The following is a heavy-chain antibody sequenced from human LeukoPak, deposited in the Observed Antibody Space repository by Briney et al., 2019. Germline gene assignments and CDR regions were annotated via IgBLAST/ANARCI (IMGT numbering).Heavy chain of an antibody. V-gene: IGHV3-23*01. CDR1: GFTFSSYA. Sequence: GGSLRLSCAASGFTFSSYAMSWVRQAPGKGLEWVSAISGSGGSTYSADSVKGRFTISRDNSKNTLYLQMSSLRAEDTAVYYCAKDRVRSSSELRYFDWLLGPFDYWGQGTLVTVSS. CDR2: ISGSGGST. J-gene: IGHJ4*02. CDR3: AKDRVRSSSELRYFDWLLGPFDY. D-gene: IGHD3-9*01.